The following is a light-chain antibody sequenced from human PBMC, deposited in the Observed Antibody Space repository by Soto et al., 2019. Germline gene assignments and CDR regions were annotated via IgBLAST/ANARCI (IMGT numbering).Light chain of an antibody. V-gene: IGKV3-20*01. Sequence: EIVLTQSPGTLSLSPGERATLSCRASQSVSNNYLAWYQQKPGQAPRLLIFATSRRATDIPDRFSGSGSGTDFTLAIRRLEPEDFAVYYCQQYNNWPPTWTFGQGTKVDI. CDR3: QQYNNWPPTWT. CDR1: QSVSNNY. CDR2: ATS. J-gene: IGKJ1*01.